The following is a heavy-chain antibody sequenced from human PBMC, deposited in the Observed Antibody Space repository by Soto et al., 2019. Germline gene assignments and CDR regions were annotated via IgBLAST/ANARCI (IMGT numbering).Heavy chain of an antibody. V-gene: IGHV1-69*06. Sequence: QVQLEQSGAEVKKPGSSVKVYCKASGGTLSDHGVAWLLQAPGKGIEWLGGTIPVFNTAKYAQKFQGRGTVTADKFTNISYMELTSLRSEDTAFYFCARGVYGSANYYNGPSDFATWGQGTMVIVSS. J-gene: IGHJ3*02. D-gene: IGHD3-10*01. CDR2: TIPVFNTA. CDR3: ARGVYGSANYYNGPSDFAT. CDR1: GGTLSDHG.